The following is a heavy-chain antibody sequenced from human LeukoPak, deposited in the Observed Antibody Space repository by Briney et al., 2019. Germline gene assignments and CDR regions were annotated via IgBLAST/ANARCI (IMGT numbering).Heavy chain of an antibody. CDR2: IIPIFGTA. CDR1: GGTFSSYA. V-gene: IGHV1-69*13. Sequence: SVKVSCKASGGTFSSYAISWVRQAPGQGLEWMGGIIPIFGTANYAQKFQGRVTITADESTSTAYMELSSLRSEDTAVYYCARGGYYGSGSYYLSPHDAFDIWGQGTLVTVSS. J-gene: IGHJ3*02. D-gene: IGHD3-10*01. CDR3: ARGGYYGSGSYYLSPHDAFDI.